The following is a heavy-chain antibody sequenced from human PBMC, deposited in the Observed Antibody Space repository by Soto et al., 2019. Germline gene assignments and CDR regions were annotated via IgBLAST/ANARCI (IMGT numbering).Heavy chain of an antibody. CDR1: GGTFSSYT. V-gene: IGHV1-69*02. CDR2: IIPILGIA. CDR3: AGYPPHKTGNWFDP. Sequence: QVQLVQSGAEVKKPGSSVKVSCKASGGTFSSYTISWVRQAPGQGLEWRGRIIPILGIANYAQKFQGRVTITADKSTSTAYMELSSLRSEDTAVYYCAGYPPHKTGNWFDPWGQGTLVTVSS. J-gene: IGHJ5*02.